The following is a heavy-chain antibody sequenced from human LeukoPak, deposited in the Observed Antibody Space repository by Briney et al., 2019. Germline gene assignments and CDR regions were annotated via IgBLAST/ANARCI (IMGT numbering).Heavy chain of an antibody. CDR3: ARVGGTCITDGCYSDY. Sequence: GRSLRLSCAASGFTFNSYGMHWVRQAPGKGLEWVAVIWYDGGIKYYADSVRGRFTISRENSKNTLFLQMNSLRAEDTAVYYCARVGGTCITDGCYSDYWGQGTLVTVSS. CDR1: GFTFNSYG. V-gene: IGHV3-33*01. J-gene: IGHJ4*02. D-gene: IGHD3-22*01. CDR2: IWYDGGIK.